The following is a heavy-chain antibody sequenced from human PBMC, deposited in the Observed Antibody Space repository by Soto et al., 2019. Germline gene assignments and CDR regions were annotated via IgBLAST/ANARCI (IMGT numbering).Heavy chain of an antibody. CDR3: ARFLGGSSDY. D-gene: IGHD2-15*01. J-gene: IGHJ4*02. V-gene: IGHV4-34*01. CDR1: GGSFSGYY. Sequence: PSETLSLTCAVYGGSFSGYYWSWIRQPPGKGLEWIGEINHSGSTNYNPSLKSRVTISVDTSKNQFSLKLSSVTAADTAVYYCARFLGGSSDYWGQGTLVTVSS. CDR2: INHSGST.